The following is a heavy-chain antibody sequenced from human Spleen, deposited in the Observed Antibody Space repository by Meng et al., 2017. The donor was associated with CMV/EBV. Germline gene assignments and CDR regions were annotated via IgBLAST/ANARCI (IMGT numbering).Heavy chain of an antibody. D-gene: IGHD3-3*01. J-gene: IGHJ5*02. CDR1: GGSIRSSSYY. CDR2: IYYSGNT. V-gene: IGHV4-39*07. CDR3: ARTHSFWSGYYSVRFDP. Sequence: SETLSLTCTVSGGSIRSSSYYWGWIRQPPGKGLEWIGTIYYSGNTYYNPSLKSRVTISVDTSKNQFSLKLSSVTAADTAVYYCARTHSFWSGYYSVRFDPWGQGTLVTVSS.